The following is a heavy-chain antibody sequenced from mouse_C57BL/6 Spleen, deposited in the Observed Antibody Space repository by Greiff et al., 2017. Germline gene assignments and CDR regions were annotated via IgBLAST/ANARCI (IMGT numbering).Heavy chain of an antibody. D-gene: IGHD2-3*01. CDR2: INPNYGTT. Sequence: EVQVVESGPELVKPGASVKISCKASGYSFTDYNMNWVKQSNGKSLEWIGVINPNYGTTSYNQKFKGKATLTVDQSSSTAYMQLNSLTSEDSAVYYCGGSYDGYSLAYWGQGTLVTVSA. CDR3: GGSYDGYSLAY. CDR1: GYSFTDYN. J-gene: IGHJ3*01. V-gene: IGHV1-39*01.